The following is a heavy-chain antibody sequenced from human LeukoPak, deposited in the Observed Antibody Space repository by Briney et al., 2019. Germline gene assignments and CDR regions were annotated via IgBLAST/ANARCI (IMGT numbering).Heavy chain of an antibody. J-gene: IGHJ4*02. D-gene: IGHD3-22*01. CDR2: ISGSSDST. CDR1: GFTFSSYA. Sequence: PGGSLRLSCAASGFTFSSYAMNWVRQAPGKGLEWVSGISGSSDSTYYAGSVKGRFTISRDNSKYTLYLQMKSLRAEDTAVYYCAFGYDSSGYYVLDSWGQGTLVTVSS. CDR3: AFGYDSSGYYVLDS. V-gene: IGHV3-23*01.